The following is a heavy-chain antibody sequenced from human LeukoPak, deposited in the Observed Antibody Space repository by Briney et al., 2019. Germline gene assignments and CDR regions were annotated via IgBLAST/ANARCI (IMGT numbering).Heavy chain of an antibody. V-gene: IGHV1-8*01. CDR1: GYTFTSYD. J-gene: IGHJ4*02. Sequence: ASVKVSCKASGYTFTSYDINWVRQATGQGLEWMGWMNPNSGNTGYAQKFQGRVTMTRNTSISTAYMELSSLRSEDTAVYYCARGGLDSLWVGELPDYWGQGTLVTVSS. CDR2: MNPNSGNT. CDR3: ARGGLDSLWVGELPDY. D-gene: IGHD3-10*01.